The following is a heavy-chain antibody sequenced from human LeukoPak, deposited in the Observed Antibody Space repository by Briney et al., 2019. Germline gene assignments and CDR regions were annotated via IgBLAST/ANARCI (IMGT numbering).Heavy chain of an antibody. J-gene: IGHJ6*04. Sequence: PGGSLRLSCAASGFTFSDYYMSWIRQAPGKGLEWVSYISSGGSTIKYADSVKGRFTISRDRSKNIPYLQMNSLRPEDTAVYYCAELGITMIGGVWGKGTTVTISS. D-gene: IGHD3-10*02. CDR2: ISSGGSTI. V-gene: IGHV3-11*04. CDR3: AELGITMIGGV. CDR1: GFTFSDYY.